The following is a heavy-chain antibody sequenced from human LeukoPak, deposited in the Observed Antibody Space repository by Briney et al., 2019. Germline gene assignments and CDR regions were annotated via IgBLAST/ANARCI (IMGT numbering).Heavy chain of an antibody. CDR1: GLTFSSYA. CDR2: ISGSGGST. J-gene: IGHJ4*02. V-gene: IGHV3-23*01. Sequence: GGSLRLSCAASGLTFSSYAMSWVRQAPGKGLEWVSAISGSGGSTYYADSVKGRFAISRDNSKNTLYLQMNSLRAEDTAVYYCASGGSSGSGGYFDYWGQGTLVTVSS. CDR3: ASGGSSGSGGYFDY. D-gene: IGHD6-19*01.